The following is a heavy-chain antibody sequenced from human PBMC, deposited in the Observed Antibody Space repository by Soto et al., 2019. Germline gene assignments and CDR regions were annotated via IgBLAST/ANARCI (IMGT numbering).Heavy chain of an antibody. D-gene: IGHD4-17*01. Sequence: PSETLSLTCAVYCGSFSGYYWSWIRQPPGKGLEWIGEINHSGSTNYNPSLKSRVTISVDTSKNQFSLKLSSVTAADTAVYYCARDLLVDYPTKTRRGSYYWGQGTLVTVSS. CDR1: CGSFSGYY. J-gene: IGHJ4*02. V-gene: IGHV4-34*01. CDR3: ARDLLVDYPTKTRRGSYY. CDR2: INHSGST.